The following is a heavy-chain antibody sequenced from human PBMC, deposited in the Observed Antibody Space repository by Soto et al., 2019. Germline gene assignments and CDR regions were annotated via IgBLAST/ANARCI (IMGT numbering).Heavy chain of an antibody. D-gene: IGHD3-22*01. J-gene: IGHJ4*02. Sequence: GGSLRLSCSASGFTFSRNWMHWVRQAPGKGLEWVARIEGDETSATYADSVKGRFTISRDNAKNTLYLQMNSLTAEDTAVYYCARFCTYYDSSGFPYGAPGTLVTVSS. V-gene: IGHV3-74*03. CDR1: GFTFSRNW. CDR2: IEGDETSA. CDR3: ARFCTYYDSSGFPY.